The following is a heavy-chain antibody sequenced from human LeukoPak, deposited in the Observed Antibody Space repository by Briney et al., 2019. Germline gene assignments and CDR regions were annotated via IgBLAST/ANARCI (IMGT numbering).Heavy chain of an antibody. CDR1: GGSISSSSYY. Sequence: PSETLSLTCTVSGGSISSSSYYWGWIRQPPGKGLVWIGSIYYSGSTYYNPSLKSRVTISVDTSKNQFSLKLSSVTAADTAVYYCARSYSSSSHYYYYYMDVWGKGTTVTVSS. V-gene: IGHV4-39*01. J-gene: IGHJ6*03. D-gene: IGHD6-6*01. CDR3: ARSYSSSSHYYYYYMDV. CDR2: IYYSGST.